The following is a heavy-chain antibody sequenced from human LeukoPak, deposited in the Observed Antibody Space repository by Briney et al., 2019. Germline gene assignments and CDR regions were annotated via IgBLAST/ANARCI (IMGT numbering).Heavy chain of an antibody. D-gene: IGHD2-2*02. J-gene: IGHJ6*03. CDR1: EFSVGSNY. Sequence: PGGSLRLSCAASEFSVGSNYMTWVRQAPGKGLEWVSLIYSGGSTYYADSVKGRFTISRDNSKNTLYLQMNSLRAEDTAVYYCARNRSSRYCSSTSCYTPYYYYYVDVWGKGTTVTVSS. V-gene: IGHV3-66*01. CDR2: IYSGGST. CDR3: ARNRSSRYCSSTSCYTPYYYYYVDV.